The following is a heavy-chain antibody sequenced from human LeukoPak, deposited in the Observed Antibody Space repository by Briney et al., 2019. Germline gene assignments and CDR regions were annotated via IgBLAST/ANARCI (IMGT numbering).Heavy chain of an antibody. CDR1: GYTLTELS. V-gene: IGHV1-24*01. J-gene: IGHJ4*02. CDR3: ATALSSYPFFDY. Sequence: GASVKVSCKVSGYTLTELSMHWVRQAPGKGLEWMGGFDPEDGGTIYAQKFQGRVTMTEDTSTDTAYMELSSLRSEDTAVYYCATALSSYPFFDYWGQGTLVTVSS. D-gene: IGHD3-16*01. CDR2: FDPEDGGT.